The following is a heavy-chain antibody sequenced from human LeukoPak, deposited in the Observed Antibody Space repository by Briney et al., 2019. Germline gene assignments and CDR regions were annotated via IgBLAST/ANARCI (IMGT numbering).Heavy chain of an antibody. V-gene: IGHV4-30-4*01. CDR1: GGSISSGDYY. D-gene: IGHD2-15*01. CDR3: ARGGKAAVRFDL. CDR2: IYYSGST. J-gene: IGHJ2*01. Sequence: SQTLSLTCTVSGGSISSGDYYWSWIRQPPGKGLEWIGYIYYSGSTYYNPSLKSRVTISVDTSKNQFSLKLSSVTAADTAVYYCARGGKAAVRFDLWGRGTLVTVSS.